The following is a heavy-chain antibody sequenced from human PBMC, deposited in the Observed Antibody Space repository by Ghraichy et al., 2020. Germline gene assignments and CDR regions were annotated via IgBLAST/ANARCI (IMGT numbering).Heavy chain of an antibody. CDR3: ARLPAARFHYFDY. CDR2: INHSGST. CDR1: GGSFSGYY. Sequence: SETLSLTCAVYGGSFSGYYWSWIRQPPGKGLEWIGEINHSGSTNYNPSLKSRVTISVDTSKNQFSLKLSSVTAADTAVYYCARLPAARFHYFDYWGQGTLVTVSS. D-gene: IGHD6-25*01. V-gene: IGHV4-34*01. J-gene: IGHJ4*02.